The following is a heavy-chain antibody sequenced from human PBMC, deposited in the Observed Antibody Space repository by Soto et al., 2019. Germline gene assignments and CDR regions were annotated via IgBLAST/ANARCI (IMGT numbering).Heavy chain of an antibody. Sequence: PGGSLRLSCATSGFTFSSYIMNWVCQAPGKGLEWVSSISSSTGYIYYADSVKGRFTISRDNSKNTLYLQMNSLRAEDTAVYYCARMGVEMATGAFDIWGQGTMVTVSS. CDR3: ARMGVEMATGAFDI. CDR1: GFTFSSYI. V-gene: IGHV3-21*01. D-gene: IGHD5-12*01. CDR2: ISSSTGYI. J-gene: IGHJ3*02.